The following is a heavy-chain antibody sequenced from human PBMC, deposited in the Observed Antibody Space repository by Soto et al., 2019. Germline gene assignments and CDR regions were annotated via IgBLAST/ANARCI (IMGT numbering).Heavy chain of an antibody. J-gene: IGHJ4*02. D-gene: IGHD1-20*01. CDR2: ISYDGGNQ. CDR1: GFTFSSYP. Sequence: GALRLCCEASGFTFSSYPMHWVRQAPGKGLEWVTVISYDGGNQYYADSVKGRFTISRDNSKDTLYLQMHSLRSDDTAVYFCARGPITQTSFIDHWGQGTLVTVSS. CDR3: ARGPITQTSFIDH. V-gene: IGHV3-30-3*01.